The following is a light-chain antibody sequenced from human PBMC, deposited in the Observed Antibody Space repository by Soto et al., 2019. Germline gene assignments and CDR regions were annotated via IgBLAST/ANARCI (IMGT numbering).Light chain of an antibody. CDR1: QSLNND. V-gene: IGKV1-5*01. CDR2: DVS. Sequence: DIQMTQSPSTLSASVGDRVTITCRASQSLNNDLAWYQQKPGKAPNLLIYDVSTLERGVPSRFSGTGSGTEFTLAINSLQPDDFATYYCQQYHRSSITFGQGTRLEIK. J-gene: IGKJ5*01. CDR3: QQYHRSSIT.